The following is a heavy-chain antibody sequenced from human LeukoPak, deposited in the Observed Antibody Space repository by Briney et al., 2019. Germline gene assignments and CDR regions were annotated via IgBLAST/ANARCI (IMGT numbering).Heavy chain of an antibody. Sequence: SETLSLTCAVYGGSFSGYYWSWIRQPPGKGREWIGEINHSGSTNYNPSLKSRVTISVDTSKNHFSLKLSSVTAADTAVYYCARGRGVNYFDYWGQGTLVTVSS. CDR3: ARGRGVNYFDY. CDR1: GGSFSGYY. V-gene: IGHV4-34*01. D-gene: IGHD2-21*01. CDR2: INHSGST. J-gene: IGHJ4*02.